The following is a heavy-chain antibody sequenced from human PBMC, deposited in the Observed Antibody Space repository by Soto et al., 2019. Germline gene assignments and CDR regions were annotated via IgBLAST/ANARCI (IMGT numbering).Heavy chain of an antibody. D-gene: IGHD4-17*01. J-gene: IGHJ4*02. V-gene: IGHV4-59*01. Sequence: PSETLSLTCTVSGGSISSYYWSWIRQPPGKGLEWIGYIYYSGSTNYNPSLKSRVTISVDTSKNQFSLKLSSVTAADTAVYYCARAVFDDYGGNSPYYFDYWGQGTLVTVS. CDR1: GGSISSYY. CDR2: IYYSGST. CDR3: ARAVFDDYGGNSPYYFDY.